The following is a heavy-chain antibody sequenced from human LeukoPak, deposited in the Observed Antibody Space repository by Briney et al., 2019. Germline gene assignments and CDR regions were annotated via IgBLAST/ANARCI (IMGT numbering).Heavy chain of an antibody. CDR3: ASRPNYYDSSGYYKDY. CDR1: GYTFTGYY. J-gene: IGHJ4*02. D-gene: IGHD3-22*01. Sequence: ASVKVSCKASGYTFTGYYMHWVRQAPGQGLEWMGWINPNSGGTNYAQKFQGWVTMTRDTSISTAYMELSRLRSDDTAVYYCASRPNYYDSSGYYKDYWGQGTLVTVSS. CDR2: INPNSGGT. V-gene: IGHV1-2*04.